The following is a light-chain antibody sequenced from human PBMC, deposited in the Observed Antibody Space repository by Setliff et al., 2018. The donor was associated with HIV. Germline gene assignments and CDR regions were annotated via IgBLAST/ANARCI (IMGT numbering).Light chain of an antibody. CDR1: SSDVGGYNY. J-gene: IGLJ1*01. V-gene: IGLV2-23*02. Sequence: QSALIQPPSVSGSPGQSITISCTGTSSDVGGYNYVSWYQQHPGKAPKLMIYDVSKRPSGVSNRFSGSKSGNTASLTISGLQAEDEADYYCCSYAGSSTLFGTGTKATVL. CDR3: CSYAGSSTL. CDR2: DVS.